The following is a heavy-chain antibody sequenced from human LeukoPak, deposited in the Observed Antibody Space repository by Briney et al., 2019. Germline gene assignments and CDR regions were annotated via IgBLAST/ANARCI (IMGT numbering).Heavy chain of an antibody. CDR1: GFTFSSYA. V-gene: IGHV3-23*01. D-gene: IGHD5-18*01. CDR2: ISGSGGST. J-gene: IGHJ4*02. CDR3: AKVGIQLYYFDY. Sequence: GGSLRLSCAASGFTFSSYAMSWVRQAPGKGLEWVSAISGSGGSTYYADSVKGRFTISRDNSKNTLYPQMNSLRAEDTAVYYCAKVGIQLYYFDYWGQGTLVTVSS.